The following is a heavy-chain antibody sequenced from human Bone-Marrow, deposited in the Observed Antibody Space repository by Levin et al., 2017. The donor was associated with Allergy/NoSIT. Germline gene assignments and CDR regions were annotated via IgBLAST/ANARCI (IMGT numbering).Heavy chain of an antibody. CDR2: ISYDGSNH. CDR1: GFTFRNHA. CDR3: AGGGSYGGYLLDH. V-gene: IGHV3-30-3*01. Sequence: GGSLRLSCTASGFTFRNHAMHWVRQAPGKGLEWVALISYDGSNHYYADSVKGRFTLSRDNSMNTVYLQMNSLKVEDTALYYCAGGGSYGGYLLDHWYQGTMVTVSP. D-gene: IGHD3-16*01. J-gene: IGHJ4*02.